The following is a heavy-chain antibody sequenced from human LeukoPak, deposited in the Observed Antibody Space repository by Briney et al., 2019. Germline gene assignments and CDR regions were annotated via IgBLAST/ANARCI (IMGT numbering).Heavy chain of an antibody. Sequence: SETLSLTWTVSGGSISSGSYCWSWIRQPAGKGLEWIGRICTSGSTNYNPSLKRRVTLSVDTSKIQFSLKLSSVAAADTAVYYCARASAAAPFDYCGQGTLVTVSS. CDR2: ICTSGST. CDR1: GGSISSGSYC. J-gene: IGHJ4*02. CDR3: ARASAAAPFDY. D-gene: IGHD2-2*01. V-gene: IGHV4-61*02.